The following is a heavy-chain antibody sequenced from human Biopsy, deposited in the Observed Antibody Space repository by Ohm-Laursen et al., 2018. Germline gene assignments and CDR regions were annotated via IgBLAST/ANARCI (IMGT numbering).Heavy chain of an antibody. Sequence: SLRLSCAASGLTFSRYSMHWVRQAPGKGLGWVSSISSSSNFIYYGDSVKGRFTISRDNAKNSLYLQMNSLRAEDTAVYYCARVLLPAAAVHYGMDVWGQGTTVTVSS. CDR1: GLTFSRYS. V-gene: IGHV3-21*01. CDR3: ARVLLPAAAVHYGMDV. J-gene: IGHJ6*02. CDR2: ISSSSNFI. D-gene: IGHD2-2*01.